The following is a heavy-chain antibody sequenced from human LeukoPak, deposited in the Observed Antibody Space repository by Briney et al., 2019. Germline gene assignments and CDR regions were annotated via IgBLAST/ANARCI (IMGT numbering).Heavy chain of an antibody. CDR3: ARDRGRGYSFYYYGMDV. CDR2: INPNSGGT. J-gene: IGHJ6*02. Sequence: ASVKVSCKASGYTFTGYYMHWVRQAPGQGLEWMGWINPNSGGTNYAQKFQGRVTMTRDTSISTAYMELSRLRSDDTAVYYCARDRGRGYSFYYYGMDVWGQGTTVTVSS. D-gene: IGHD5-18*01. CDR1: GYTFTGYY. V-gene: IGHV1-2*02.